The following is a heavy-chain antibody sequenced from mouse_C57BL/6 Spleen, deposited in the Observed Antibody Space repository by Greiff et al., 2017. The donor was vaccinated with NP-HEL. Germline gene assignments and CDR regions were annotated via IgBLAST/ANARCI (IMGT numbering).Heavy chain of an antibody. D-gene: IGHD1-1*01. CDR1: GFTFSSYA. CDR2: ISSGGDYI. J-gene: IGHJ2*01. V-gene: IGHV5-9-1*02. Sequence: EVMLVESGEGLVKPGGSLKLSCAASGFTFSSYAMSWVRQTPEKRLEWVAYISSGGDYIYYADTVKGRFTISRDNARNTLYLQMSSLKSEDTAMYYCTRERAFITTRYFDYWGQGTTLTVSS. CDR3: TRERAFITTRYFDY.